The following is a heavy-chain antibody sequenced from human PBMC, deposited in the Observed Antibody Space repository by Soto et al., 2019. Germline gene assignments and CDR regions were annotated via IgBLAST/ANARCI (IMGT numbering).Heavy chain of an antibody. CDR2: IYYSGST. V-gene: IGHV4-59*08. CDR3: ARHGKYGSGSFPLYYFDS. J-gene: IGHJ4*02. D-gene: IGHD3-10*01. CDR1: GGSISSYF. Sequence: TLSLTCTVSGGSISSYFWSWVRQPPGKGLEWIGYIYYSGSTNYSPSLKSRVTISVDTSENQFSLKLSSVTAADTALYYCARHGKYGSGSFPLYYFDSWGQGTLVTVSS.